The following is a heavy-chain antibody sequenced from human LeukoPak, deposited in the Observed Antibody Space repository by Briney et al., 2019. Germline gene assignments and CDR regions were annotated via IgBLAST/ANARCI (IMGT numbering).Heavy chain of an antibody. CDR1: GGSISSSSYY. D-gene: IGHD1-20*01. CDR3: ARHAPRYNWNDQTDY. Sequence: SETLSLTCTVSGGSISSSSYYWGWIRQPPGKGLEWIGSIYYSGSTYYNPSLKSRVTISVDTSKNQFSLKLSSVTAADTAVYYCARHAPRYNWNDQTDYWGQGTLVTVSS. V-gene: IGHV4-39*01. J-gene: IGHJ4*02. CDR2: IYYSGST.